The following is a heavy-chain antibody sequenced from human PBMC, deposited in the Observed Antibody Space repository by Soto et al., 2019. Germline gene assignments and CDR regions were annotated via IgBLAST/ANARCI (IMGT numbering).Heavy chain of an antibody. CDR1: GGTFSSYA. D-gene: IGHD6-13*01. CDR2: IIPIFGTA. J-gene: IGHJ4*02. CDR3: DAIAAAGTGGGY. Sequence: QVQLVQSGAEVKKPGSSVKVSCQASGGTFSSYAISWVRQAPGQGLEWMGGIIPIFGTANYAQKFQGRVTITADKSTSTAYMKLSSLRSEDTAVYYCDAIAAAGTGGGYWGQGTLVTVSS. V-gene: IGHV1-69*06.